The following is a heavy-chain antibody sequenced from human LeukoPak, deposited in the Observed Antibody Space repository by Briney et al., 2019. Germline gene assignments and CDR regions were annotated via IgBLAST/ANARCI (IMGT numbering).Heavy chain of an antibody. V-gene: IGHV1-69*05. Sequence: SVKVSCKASGGTFSSYAISWVRQAPGQGLEWMRGIIPIFGTANYAQKFQGRVTITTDESTSTAYMELSSLRSEDTAVYYCARANYYDSSGYYPDDYWGQGTLVTVSS. CDR3: ARANYYDSSGYYPDDY. D-gene: IGHD3-22*01. CDR2: IIPIFGTA. CDR1: GGTFSSYA. J-gene: IGHJ4*02.